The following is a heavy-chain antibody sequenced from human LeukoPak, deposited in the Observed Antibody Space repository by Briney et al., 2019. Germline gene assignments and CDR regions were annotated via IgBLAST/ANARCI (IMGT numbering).Heavy chain of an antibody. CDR3: ARDALGIAVAGVFDY. D-gene: IGHD6-19*01. Sequence: SETLSLTCTVSGGSISSSSYYWGWIRQPPGKGLEWIGSIYYSGSTYYNPSLKSRVTMSVDTSKNQFSLKLSSVTAADTAVYYCARDALGIAVAGVFDYWGQGTLVTVSS. CDR1: GGSISSSSYY. J-gene: IGHJ4*02. V-gene: IGHV4-39*07. CDR2: IYYSGST.